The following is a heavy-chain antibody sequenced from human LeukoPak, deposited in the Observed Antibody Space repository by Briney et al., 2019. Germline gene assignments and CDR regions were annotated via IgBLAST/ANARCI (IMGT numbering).Heavy chain of an antibody. Sequence: SVKVSCKTSGGTFSTSAISWVRQAPGQGLEWMGGIIPMFSTADYAQKFQGRVTITADESTTTAYMDLSSLRSEDTAVYYCARGSGDYVWGSYRPIHLDSWGQGTLVTVSS. J-gene: IGHJ4*02. CDR1: GGTFSTSA. V-gene: IGHV1-69*01. D-gene: IGHD3-16*02. CDR2: IIPMFSTA. CDR3: ARGSGDYVWGSYRPIHLDS.